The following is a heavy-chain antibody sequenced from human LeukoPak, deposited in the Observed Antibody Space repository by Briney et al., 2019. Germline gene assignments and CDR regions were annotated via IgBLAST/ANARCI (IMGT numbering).Heavy chain of an antibody. Sequence: GASVKVSCKASGYPLTSYAMNWVRRAPGQGLRGRGWTNPNTGKQTYAKGFTGRFVFSLDASVSTAYLQISSLKAEDTAVYYCARTTKYYDSSGYYGPRYYYYMDVWGKGTTVTVTS. CDR2: TNPNTGKQ. D-gene: IGHD3-22*01. J-gene: IGHJ6*03. CDR1: GYPLTSYA. CDR3: ARTTKYYDSSGYYGPRYYYYMDV. V-gene: IGHV7-4-1*02.